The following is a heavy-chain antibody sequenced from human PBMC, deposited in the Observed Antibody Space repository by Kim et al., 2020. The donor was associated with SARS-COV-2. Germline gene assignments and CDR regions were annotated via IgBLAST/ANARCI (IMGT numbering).Heavy chain of an antibody. Sequence: GGSLRLSCAASGFTFDDYAMHWVRQAPGKGLEWVSGISWNSGSIGYADSVKGRFTISRDNAKNSLYLQMNSLRAEDTALYYCANSRFLEGGAFDIWGQGTMVTVSS. D-gene: IGHD3-3*01. J-gene: IGHJ3*02. CDR3: ANSRFLEGGAFDI. CDR1: GFTFDDYA. CDR2: ISWNSGSI. V-gene: IGHV3-9*01.